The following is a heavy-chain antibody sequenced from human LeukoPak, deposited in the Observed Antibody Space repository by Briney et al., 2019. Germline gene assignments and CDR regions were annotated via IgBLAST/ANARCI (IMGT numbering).Heavy chain of an antibody. D-gene: IGHD5-12*01. CDR1: GGTFSSYA. CDR3: ARDLGYERYYYYGMDV. CDR2: IIPIFGTA. J-gene: IGHJ6*02. V-gene: IGHV1-69*13. Sequence: SVKVSCKASGGTFSSYAISWVRQAPGQGLEWMGGIIPIFGTANYAQKFQGRVTITADESTSTAYMELSSLRSEDTAVYYCARDLGYERYYYYGMDVWGQGTTVTVSS.